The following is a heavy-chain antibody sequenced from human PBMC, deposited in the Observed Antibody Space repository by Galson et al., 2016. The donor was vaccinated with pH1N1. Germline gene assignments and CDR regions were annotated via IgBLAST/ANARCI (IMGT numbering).Heavy chain of an antibody. CDR2: IYTTGST. CDR3: ARSRTIWSGYYDAPHLDY. CDR1: GGSISSYY. D-gene: IGHD3-3*01. Sequence: TLSLTCTVSGGSISSYYWNWIRQPAGKGLEWIGRIYTTGSTNYNPSLKSRVTMSIDMSKNQFSLKLSSVTAADTAVYYCARSRTIWSGYYDAPHLDYWGQGTLVTVSP. J-gene: IGHJ4*02. V-gene: IGHV4-4*07.